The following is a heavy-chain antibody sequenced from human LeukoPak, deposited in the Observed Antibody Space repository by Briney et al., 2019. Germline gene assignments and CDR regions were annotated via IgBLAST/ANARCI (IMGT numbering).Heavy chain of an antibody. CDR3: ARVTVRITIFGVVLPGGIFDY. CDR1: GYTFTSYG. CDR2: ISAYNGNT. D-gene: IGHD3-3*01. Sequence: GASVEVSCKASGYTFTSYGISWVRQAPGQGLEWMGWISAYNGNTNYAQKLQGRVTMTTDTSTSTAYMELRSLRSDDTAVYYCARVTVRITIFGVVLPGGIFDYWGQGTLVTVSS. V-gene: IGHV1-18*01. J-gene: IGHJ4*02.